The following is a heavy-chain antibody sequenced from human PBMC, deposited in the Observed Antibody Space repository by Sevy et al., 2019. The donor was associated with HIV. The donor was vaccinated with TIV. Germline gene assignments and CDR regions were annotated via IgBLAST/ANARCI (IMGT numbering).Heavy chain of an antibody. D-gene: IGHD2-2*01. Sequence: GGSLRLSCAASGFTFSDYYMNWVRQAPGKGLEWVSSINGRSSYIHYADSVRGRFTISRDNAKNSLYLQMNSLRVDDTAVYFCAIDGGCGSTSCLLYFDSWRQGALVTVSS. CDR3: AIDGGCGSTSCLLYFDS. V-gene: IGHV3-21*01. J-gene: IGHJ4*02. CDR1: GFTFSDYY. CDR2: INGRSSYI.